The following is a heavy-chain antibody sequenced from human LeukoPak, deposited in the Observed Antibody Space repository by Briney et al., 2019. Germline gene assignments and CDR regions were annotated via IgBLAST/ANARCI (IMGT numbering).Heavy chain of an antibody. D-gene: IGHD3-22*01. CDR1: GYTFTGYY. CDR3: ARRAGVSSGYWETDAYNWFDP. Sequence: GASVKVSCKASGYTFTGYYMHWVRQAPRQGLEWMGWINPNSGGTNYAQKFQGRVTISVDTSKNQFSLKLSSVTAADTAVYYCARRAGVSSGYWETDAYNWFDPWGQGTLVTVSS. J-gene: IGHJ5*02. V-gene: IGHV1-2*02. CDR2: INPNSGGT.